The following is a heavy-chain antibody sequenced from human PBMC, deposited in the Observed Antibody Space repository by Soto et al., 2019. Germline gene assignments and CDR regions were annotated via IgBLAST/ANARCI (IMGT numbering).Heavy chain of an antibody. D-gene: IGHD3-10*01. CDR2: IYYSGST. V-gene: IGHV4-59*12. CDR1: GDSISTDY. CDR3: ARDDSYYYGDFGGIPFGY. J-gene: IGHJ4*02. Sequence: ASETLSLTCTVSGDSISTDYWSWIRQSPGKGLEWIGFIYYSGSTNYNPSLKSRVTISVDTSKNQFSLKLSSVTAADTAVYYCARDDSYYYGDFGGIPFGYWGQGTLVTVS.